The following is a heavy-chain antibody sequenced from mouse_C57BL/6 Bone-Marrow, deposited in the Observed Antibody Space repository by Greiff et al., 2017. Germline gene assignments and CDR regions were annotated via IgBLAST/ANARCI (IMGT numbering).Heavy chain of an antibody. J-gene: IGHJ3*01. CDR3: ARSEVYGSFAY. D-gene: IGHD1-1*01. CDR1: GFNIKNTD. Sequence: VQLQQSVAELVRPGASVKLSCTASGFNIKNTDMHWVKQRPEQGLEWIGRIDPANGNTKYAPPFQGKATITADTSSNTAYLKRSSLAYEDTAIYYCARSEVYGSFAYWGQGTLVTVSA. V-gene: IGHV14-3*01. CDR2: IDPANGNT.